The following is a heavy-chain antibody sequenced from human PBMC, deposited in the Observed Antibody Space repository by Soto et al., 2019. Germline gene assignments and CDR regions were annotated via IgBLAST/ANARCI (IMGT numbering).Heavy chain of an antibody. CDR1: GFPFSRYW. CDR2: IKQDGSEK. D-gene: IGHD2-15*01. J-gene: IGHJ6*02. Sequence: GGSLRLSCAASGFPFSRYWMSWVRQTPGKGLEWVANIKQDGSEKYYVDSVKGRFTISKDNPSNSLSLEMNSLKAEDTGVYYCARVPRGGIAAPTLYYSGMDVWGQGTTVTVSS. V-gene: IGHV3-7*01. CDR3: ARVPRGGIAAPTLYYSGMDV.